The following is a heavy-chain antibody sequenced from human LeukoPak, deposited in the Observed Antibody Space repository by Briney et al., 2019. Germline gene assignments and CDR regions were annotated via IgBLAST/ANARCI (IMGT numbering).Heavy chain of an antibody. CDR2: IRFDGSNK. CDR3: AKDHLTFSDIWSGYYLDY. J-gene: IGHJ4*02. V-gene: IGHV3-30*02. Sequence: GGSLRLSCVVSGFTFSTYGMHWVRQAPGKGLEWVAFIRFDGSNKYYADSVKGRFTISRDNSKNTLYLQMNNLRDEDTAVYYCAKDHLTFSDIWSGYYLDYWGQGTLVTVSS. CDR1: GFTFSTYG. D-gene: IGHD3-3*01.